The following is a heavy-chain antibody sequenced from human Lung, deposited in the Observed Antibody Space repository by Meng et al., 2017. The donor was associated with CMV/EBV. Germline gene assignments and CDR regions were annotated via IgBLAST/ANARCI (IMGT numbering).Heavy chain of an antibody. Sequence: QVQLVESGGGVVQPGGSRRLSCAASGFTFSSYGMHWVRQAPGKGLEWVAFIRYDGSNKYYADSVKGRFTISRDNSKNTLYLQMNSLRAEDTAVYYCAKVPGYGDYAAYFDYWGQGTLVTVSS. CDR2: IRYDGSNK. D-gene: IGHD4-17*01. V-gene: IGHV3-30*02. CDR3: AKVPGYGDYAAYFDY. J-gene: IGHJ4*02. CDR1: GFTFSSYG.